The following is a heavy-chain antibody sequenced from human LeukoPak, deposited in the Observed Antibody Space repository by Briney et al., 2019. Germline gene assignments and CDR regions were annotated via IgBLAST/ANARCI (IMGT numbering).Heavy chain of an antibody. D-gene: IGHD1-26*01. Sequence: GGSLRLSGAATGFSFTNAWMSWVRQAPGKGLEWVGRIKSKIDGGTTDYAAPVKGRFTISRDGSKNTLYLQMNSLKIEDTAVYFCTTTSGRVAYYYGMDVWGQGTTVTVSS. V-gene: IGHV3-15*01. CDR1: GFSFTNAW. CDR2: IKSKIDGGTT. CDR3: TTTSGRVAYYYGMDV. J-gene: IGHJ6*02.